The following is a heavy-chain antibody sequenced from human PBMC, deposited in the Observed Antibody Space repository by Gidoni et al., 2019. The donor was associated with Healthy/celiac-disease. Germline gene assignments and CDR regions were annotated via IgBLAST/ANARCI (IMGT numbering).Heavy chain of an antibody. Sequence: QVQLVQSGAEVKKPGASVKVSCKASGYTFTGYYMHWVRQAPGQGLEWMGWINPNSGGTNYAQKLQGRVTMTRDTSISTAYMELSRLRSDDTAVYYCARDSLAYYYDSSGYYSPYYFDYWGQGTLVTVSS. CDR2: INPNSGGT. J-gene: IGHJ4*02. CDR1: GYTFTGYY. CDR3: ARDSLAYYYDSSGYYSPYYFDY. D-gene: IGHD3-22*01. V-gene: IGHV1-2*02.